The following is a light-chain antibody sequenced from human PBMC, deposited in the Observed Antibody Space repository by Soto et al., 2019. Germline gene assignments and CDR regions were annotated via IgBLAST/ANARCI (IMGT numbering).Light chain of an antibody. J-gene: IGKJ4*01. CDR2: AAS. Sequence: AIRVTQSPSSLSASTGDRVTITCRASQGISSYLAWYQQKPGKAPKLLIYAASTLQSGVPSRFSGSGSGTDFTLIISCLQSEDFATYYCQQYYSYPALTFGGGTKVDIK. V-gene: IGKV1-8*01. CDR3: QQYYSYPALT. CDR1: QGISSY.